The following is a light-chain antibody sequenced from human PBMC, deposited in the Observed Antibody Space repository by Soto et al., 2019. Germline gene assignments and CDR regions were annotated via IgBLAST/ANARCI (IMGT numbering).Light chain of an antibody. V-gene: IGLV2-14*01. Sequence: QSALTQPASVSGSAGQSITISCSGTMRDVGAYNLVSWYQQHPGTATKLIIYEVRNRPSGISSRVSGSRSGNTASLTISGLQPEDEGDYYCSAYTARSTLVFGGGTKLTVL. CDR1: MRDVGAYNL. J-gene: IGLJ3*02. CDR3: SAYTARSTLV. CDR2: EVR.